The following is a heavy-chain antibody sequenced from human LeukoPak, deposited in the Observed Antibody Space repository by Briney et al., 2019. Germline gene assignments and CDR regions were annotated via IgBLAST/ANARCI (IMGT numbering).Heavy chain of an antibody. CDR2: INTNTGNP. D-gene: IGHD3-10*01. CDR1: GYTFTNYA. Sequence: ASVKVSCKASGYTFTNYAMNWVRQAPGQGLEWMGWINTNTGNPTYGQGFTGRFVFSLDTSVSTAYLQICSLKAEDTAVYYCARTTLDRGGSGSYGGDYWGQGTLVTVPS. V-gene: IGHV7-4-1*01. J-gene: IGHJ4*02. CDR3: ARTTLDRGGSGSYGGDY.